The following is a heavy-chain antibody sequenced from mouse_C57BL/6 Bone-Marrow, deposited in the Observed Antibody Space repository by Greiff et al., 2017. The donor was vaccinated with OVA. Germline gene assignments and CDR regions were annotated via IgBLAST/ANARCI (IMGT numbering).Heavy chain of an antibody. J-gene: IGHJ2*01. D-gene: IGHD4-1*02. CDR3: AINWGLDY. Sequence: VQLQQSGAELARPGASVKMSCKASGYTFTSYTMHWVKQRPGQGLEWIGYINPSSGYTKYNQKFKDKATLTDDKYSSTASMLLSILTSEDSAVYYSAINWGLDYWGPGTTLTVSS. V-gene: IGHV1-4*01. CDR1: GYTFTSYT. CDR2: INPSSGYT.